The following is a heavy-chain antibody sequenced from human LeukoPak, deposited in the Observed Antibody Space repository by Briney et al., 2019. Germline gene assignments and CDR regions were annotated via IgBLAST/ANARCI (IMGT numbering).Heavy chain of an antibody. V-gene: IGHV3-48*04. D-gene: IGHD2-15*01. CDR2: ISSSSSTI. J-gene: IGHJ4*02. CDR1: GFTFSSYS. CDR3: ARDYCSGGSCYPEVEY. Sequence: GGSLRLSCAASGFTFSSYSMNWVRQAPGKGLEWVSYISSSSSTIYYADSVKGRFTISRDNAKNSLYLQMNSLRAEDTAVYYCARDYCSGGSCYPEVEYWGQGTLVTVSS.